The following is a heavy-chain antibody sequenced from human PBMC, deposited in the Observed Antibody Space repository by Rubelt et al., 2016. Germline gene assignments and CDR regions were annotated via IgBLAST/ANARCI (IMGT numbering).Heavy chain of an antibody. D-gene: IGHD1-26*01. CDR3: TTDGPWPEYGGYGGDY. V-gene: IGHV3-15*07. CDR1: GFIFSNAW. Sequence: VQLVESGGGLVKPGGSLRLSCAASGFIFSNAWMNWVRQAPGKGLEWVGRIKSKTDGGTTDYAAPVKGRFTISRDDSKNTLFLQMNRLKTEDTAMYYCTTDGPWPEYGGYGGDYWGQGTLVTVSS. J-gene: IGHJ4*02. CDR2: IKSKTDGGTT.